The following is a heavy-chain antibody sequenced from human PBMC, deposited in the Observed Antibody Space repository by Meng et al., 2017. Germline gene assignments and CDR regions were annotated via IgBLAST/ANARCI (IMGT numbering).Heavy chain of an antibody. J-gene: IGHJ4*02. CDR2: IYYSGST. Sequence: ESLKISCTVSGGSISSSSYHWGWSRQPPGQGLEWIGSIYYSGSTYYNPSLKSRVTISVDTSKNRFSLKLSPVTAEDTAVYYCARSKDTGMVFDYWGQGTLVTVSS. V-gene: IGHV4-39*07. CDR3: ARSKDTGMVFDY. D-gene: IGHD5-18*01. CDR1: GGSISSSSYH.